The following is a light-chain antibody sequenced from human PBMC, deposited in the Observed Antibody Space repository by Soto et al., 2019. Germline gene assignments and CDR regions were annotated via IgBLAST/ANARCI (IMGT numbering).Light chain of an antibody. J-gene: IGKJ5*01. CDR3: QHRKDWQVT. CDR1: QSVSSY. Sequence: EIVLTQSPATLSLSPGERATLSCRASQSVSSYLAWYQQKPGQAPRLLIYDASNRATGIPARFSGSGSGTDFTLTITRLEPEDFAVYYCQHRKDWQVTFGQGTRLEIK. CDR2: DAS. V-gene: IGKV3-11*01.